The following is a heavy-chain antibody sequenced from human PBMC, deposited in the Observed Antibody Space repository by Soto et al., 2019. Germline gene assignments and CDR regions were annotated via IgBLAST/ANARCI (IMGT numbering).Heavy chain of an antibody. CDR1: GGSISSGGYS. Sequence: PSGTLALTCAVSGGSISSGGYSWSWIRQPPGKGLEWFGYIYHSGSTYYNPSLKSRVTISVDRSKNQFSLKLSSVTAADTAVYYCAKAYYSIGGSSTRCYTSRFEVWGQGTLVTV. CDR2: IYHSGST. V-gene: IGHV4-30-2*01. D-gene: IGHD2-2*02. J-gene: IGHJ4*02. CDR3: AKAYYSIGGSSTRCYTSRFEV.